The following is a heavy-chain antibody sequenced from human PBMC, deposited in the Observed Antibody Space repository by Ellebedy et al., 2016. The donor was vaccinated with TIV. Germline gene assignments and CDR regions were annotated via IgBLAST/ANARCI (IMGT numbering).Heavy chain of an antibody. V-gene: IGHV3-21*04. CDR1: GFTFSSYS. D-gene: IGHD3-10*01. Sequence: GESLKISCAASGFTFSSYSMNWVRQAPGKGLEWVSSISGSSSYIYYADSVKGRFTISRDNAKNSLYLQMNSLRAEDTAVYYCARGGGYHNMDPWGQGTTVTVSS. CDR2: ISGSSSYI. J-gene: IGHJ6*02. CDR3: ARGGGYHNMDP.